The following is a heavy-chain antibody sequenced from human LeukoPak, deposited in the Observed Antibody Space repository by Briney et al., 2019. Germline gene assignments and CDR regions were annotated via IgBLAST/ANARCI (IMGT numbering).Heavy chain of an antibody. CDR3: ASKQWLAPPPDS. CDR2: INTDGTVT. Sequence: GGSLRLSCAASGFTFSKYWMLWVRQAPGKGLESVSRINTDGTVTTYADSVKGRFTVSRDNADNTMFLQMNSVRDENTAVYYCASKQWLAPPPDSWGQGTPVTVSS. V-gene: IGHV3-74*01. J-gene: IGHJ4*02. D-gene: IGHD6-19*01. CDR1: GFTFSKYW.